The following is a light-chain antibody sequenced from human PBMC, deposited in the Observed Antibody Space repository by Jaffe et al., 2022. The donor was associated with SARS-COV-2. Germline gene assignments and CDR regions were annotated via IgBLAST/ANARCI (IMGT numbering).Light chain of an antibody. CDR2: LGS. CDR3: MQALLWT. V-gene: IGKV2-28*01. J-gene: IGKJ2*01. CDR1: QSLLHSNGYNY. Sequence: DIVMTQSPLSLPVTPGEPASISCRSSQSLLHSNGYNYLDWYLQKPGQSPQLLIYLGSNRASGVPDRFSGSGSGTDFTLKISRVEAEDVGVYYCMQALLWTFGQGTKLEIK.